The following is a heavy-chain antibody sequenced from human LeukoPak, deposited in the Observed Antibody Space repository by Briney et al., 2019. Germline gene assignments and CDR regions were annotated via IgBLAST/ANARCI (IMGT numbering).Heavy chain of an antibody. CDR1: GGSISSYY. D-gene: IGHD3-10*01. V-gene: IGHV4-59*01. CDR3: ARYDGDYFDY. CDR2: IYYSGST. Sequence: PSETLSLTCTVSGGSISSYYWSWIRQPPGKGLEWIGYIYYSGSTNYNPSLKSRVTISVDTSKNQFSLKLSSVTAADTAVYYCARYDGDYFDYWGRGTLVTVSS. J-gene: IGHJ4*02.